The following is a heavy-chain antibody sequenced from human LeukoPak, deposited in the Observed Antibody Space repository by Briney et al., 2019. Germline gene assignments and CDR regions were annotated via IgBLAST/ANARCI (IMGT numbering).Heavy chain of an antibody. V-gene: IGHV3-48*03. D-gene: IGHD3-10*01. CDR3: ARGGWAMVRGVIFDY. CDR1: GFTFSSYE. J-gene: IGHJ4*02. Sequence: GGSLRLSCAASGFTFSSYEMNWVRQAPGKGLEWVSYISSSGSTIYYADSVKGRFTISRDNAKNSLYLQMNSLRAEDTAVYYCARGGWAMVRGVIFDYWGQGTLVTVSS. CDR2: ISSSGSTI.